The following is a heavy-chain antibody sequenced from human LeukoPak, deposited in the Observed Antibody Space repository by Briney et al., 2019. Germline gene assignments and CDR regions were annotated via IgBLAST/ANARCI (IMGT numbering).Heavy chain of an antibody. CDR2: IYYSGST. V-gene: IGHV4-39*07. CDR3: ARRVYSSSWYGGSPRTANWFDP. Sequence: PSETLSLTCTASGGSISSGTYYWGWIRQPPGKGLEWIGSIYYSGSTYYNPSLRSRVTISVDTSKNQFSLRLGSVTAADTAVYYCARRVYSSSWYGGSPRTANWFDPWGQGTLVTVSS. D-gene: IGHD6-13*01. CDR1: GGSISSGTYY. J-gene: IGHJ5*02.